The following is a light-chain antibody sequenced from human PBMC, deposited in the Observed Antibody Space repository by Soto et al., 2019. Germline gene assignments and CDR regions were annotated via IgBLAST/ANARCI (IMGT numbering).Light chain of an antibody. CDR3: QQYNNWPPIT. CDR1: QSVSSN. CDR2: GAS. J-gene: IGKJ5*01. Sequence: EIVMTQSPAGLSLSPGERAARCCRASQSVSSNLAWYQQKPGQAPRLLIYGASSRAIGIAPRFRGSGSGTDFTLTISSLQSEDFAVYYCQQYNNWPPITFGQGTRLEIK. V-gene: IGKV3D-15*01.